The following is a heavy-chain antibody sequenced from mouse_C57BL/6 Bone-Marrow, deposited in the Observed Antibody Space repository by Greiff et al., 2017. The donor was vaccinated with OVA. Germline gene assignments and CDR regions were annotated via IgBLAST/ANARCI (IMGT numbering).Heavy chain of an antibody. CDR2: INPNSGST. CDR3: ARGGSLYYFDY. Sequence: VQLQQPGAELVKPGASVKLSCKASGYTFTSYWMHWVKQRPGQGLEWIGMINPNSGSTNYNEKFKSKATLTVDKSSSTAYMQLSSLTSEDSAVYYCARGGSLYYFDYWGQGTTLTVSS. D-gene: IGHD3-3*01. J-gene: IGHJ2*01. V-gene: IGHV1-64*01. CDR1: GYTFTSYW.